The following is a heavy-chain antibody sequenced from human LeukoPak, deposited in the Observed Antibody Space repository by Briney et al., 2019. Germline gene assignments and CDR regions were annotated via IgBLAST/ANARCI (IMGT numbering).Heavy chain of an antibody. V-gene: IGHV3-30-3*01. CDR3: ARPSLLWFGELPIGGY. D-gene: IGHD3-10*01. J-gene: IGHJ4*02. CDR1: GFTFSSYA. Sequence: PGGSLRLSCAASGFTFSSYAMHWVRQAPGKGLEWVAVISYDGSNKYYADSVKGRFTIFRDNSKNTLYLQMNSLRAEDTAVYYCARPSLLWFGELPIGGYWGQGTLVTVSS. CDR2: ISYDGSNK.